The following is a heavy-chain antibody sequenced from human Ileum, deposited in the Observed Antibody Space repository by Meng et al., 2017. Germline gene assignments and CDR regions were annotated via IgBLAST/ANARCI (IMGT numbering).Heavy chain of an antibody. CDR1: GYSINNGYY. CDR2: IYRTGIT. D-gene: IGHD3-10*01. J-gene: IGHJ5*02. Sequence: GSLRLSCAVSGYSINNGYYWAWIRQAPGKGLEWIGSIYRTGITYYNPSLQSRVTISVDTSKNQFSLKLNSVTAADTAIYYCAIDLMWELGWFDHWGQGTLVTVSS. CDR3: AIDLMWELGWFDH. V-gene: IGHV4-38-2*02.